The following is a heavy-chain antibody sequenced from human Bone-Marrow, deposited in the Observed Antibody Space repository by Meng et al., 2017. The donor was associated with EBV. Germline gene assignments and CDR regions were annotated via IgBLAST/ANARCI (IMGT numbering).Heavy chain of an antibody. Sequence: HVPWGAFGCGVKKPGSWVCVSCNTCGGTLRSEAISWVRQAPGQGLVWMGGLIPMTGVAHYAQKFQDRVSIIADESTSTHYLELSSLRSEDTAIYFCASESGRGFTPDYWGQGTLVTVFS. J-gene: IGHJ4*02. V-gene: IGHV1-69*01. CDR1: GGTLRSEA. CDR3: ASESGRGFTPDY. CDR2: LIPMTGVA. D-gene: IGHD3-10*01.